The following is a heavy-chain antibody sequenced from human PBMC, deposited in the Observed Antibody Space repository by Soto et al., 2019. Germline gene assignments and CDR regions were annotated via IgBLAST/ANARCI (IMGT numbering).Heavy chain of an antibody. V-gene: IGHV3-43*01. CDR2: ITWNGGNT. Sequence: GGSLRLSCAASGFRFDDYNIHWVRQAPGKGLEWVSLITWNGGNTYYADSVEGRFTISRDGTTESVSLQMTSLKREDTGLYYCARETLSFGSALDVWGQGTMVTVSS. J-gene: IGHJ6*02. D-gene: IGHD3-3*01. CDR1: GFRFDDYN. CDR3: ARETLSFGSALDV.